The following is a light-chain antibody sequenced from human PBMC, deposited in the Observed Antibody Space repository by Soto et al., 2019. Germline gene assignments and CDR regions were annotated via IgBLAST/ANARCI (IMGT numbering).Light chain of an antibody. CDR2: VTS. J-gene: IGKJ5*01. Sequence: EIVLTQSPATLSLSPGERATLSCRASQSVSSFLAWYKQKPGQSPRLLIYVTSNRATGIPARFSGSGSGTDFTLTISSLEPEDFAVYYCQQRSNWPITFGQGTRLEIK. CDR1: QSVSSF. V-gene: IGKV3-11*01. CDR3: QQRSNWPIT.